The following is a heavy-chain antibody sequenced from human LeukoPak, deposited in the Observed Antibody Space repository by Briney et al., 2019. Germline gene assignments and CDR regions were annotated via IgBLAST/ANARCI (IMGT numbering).Heavy chain of an antibody. Sequence: ASVKVSCKVSGYTLTELSMHWVRQAPGKGLEWMGGFDPEDGETIYAQKFQGRVTMTEDTSTDTAYMELSSLRSEDTAVYYCATRIEEVLWYSSGWGYDYWGQGTLVTVSS. D-gene: IGHD6-19*01. J-gene: IGHJ4*02. CDR3: ATRIEEVLWYSSGWGYDY. CDR2: FDPEDGET. CDR1: GYTLTELS. V-gene: IGHV1-24*01.